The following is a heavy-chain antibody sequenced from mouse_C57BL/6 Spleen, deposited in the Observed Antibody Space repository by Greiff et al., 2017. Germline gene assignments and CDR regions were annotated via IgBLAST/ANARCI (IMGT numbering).Heavy chain of an antibody. V-gene: IGHV3-6*01. CDR3: AREGYDYDWYFDV. CDR2: ISYDGSN. Sequence: EVQLQQSGPGLVKPSQSLSLTCSVTGSSITSGYYWNWIRQFPGNKLEWMGYISYDGSNNYNPSLNNRISITRDTSKNQFFLKLNSVSTEDTATYYCAREGYDYDWYFDVWGTGTTVTVSS. CDR1: GSSITSGYY. D-gene: IGHD2-4*01. J-gene: IGHJ1*03.